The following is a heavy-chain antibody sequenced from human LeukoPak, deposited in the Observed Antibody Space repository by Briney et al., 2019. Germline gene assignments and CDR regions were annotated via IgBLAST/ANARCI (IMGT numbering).Heavy chain of an antibody. CDR2: ISSSSSYI. Sequence: GGSLRLSCAASGFTFSPYIMNWVRQAPGKGLEWVSSISSSSSYIYYADSVKGRFTISRDNAKNSLYLQMNSLRAEDTAVYYCAREVGLGWASNYYDSSGYYPLDYWGQGTLVTVSS. V-gene: IGHV3-21*01. J-gene: IGHJ4*02. D-gene: IGHD3-22*01. CDR3: AREVGLGWASNYYDSSGYYPLDY. CDR1: GFTFSPYI.